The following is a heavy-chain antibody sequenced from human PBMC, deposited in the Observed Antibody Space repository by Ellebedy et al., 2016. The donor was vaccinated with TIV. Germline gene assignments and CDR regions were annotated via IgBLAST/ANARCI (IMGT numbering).Heavy chain of an antibody. CDR3: ASTLTITIFLY. V-gene: IGHV4-34*01. D-gene: IGHD3-10*02. Sequence: MPSETLSLTCAVYGEAFSDYYYLMWIRQSPGKGLEWIGEINGSGRTNYSPSLKSRVTISLDTSKNQVSMKLTSVTAADTAVYYCASTLTITIFLYWGQGTPVTVSS. CDR2: INGSGRT. J-gene: IGHJ4*02. CDR1: GEAFSDYYY.